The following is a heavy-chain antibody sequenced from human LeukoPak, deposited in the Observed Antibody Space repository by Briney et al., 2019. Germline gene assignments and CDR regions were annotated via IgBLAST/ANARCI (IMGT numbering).Heavy chain of an antibody. Sequence: ASVKVSCKASGYTFSNYGISWVRQAPGQGLEWMGIINPSGGSTSYVQKFQGRVTMTRDTSTSTVYMEMSSLRSEDTAVYYCARASKATIIGTLPYYFDYWGQGTLVTVSS. V-gene: IGHV1-46*01. J-gene: IGHJ4*02. CDR1: GYTFSNYG. CDR2: INPSGGST. D-gene: IGHD5-24*01. CDR3: ARASKATIIGTLPYYFDY.